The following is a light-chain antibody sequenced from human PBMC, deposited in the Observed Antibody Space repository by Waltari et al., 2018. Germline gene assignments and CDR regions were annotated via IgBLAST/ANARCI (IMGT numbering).Light chain of an antibody. V-gene: IGLV2-14*01. CDR2: DVN. J-gene: IGLJ3*02. CDR3: SSYTSSSTWV. Sequence: QSALTQPASVSGSPGQSITISCTGTRSHVRGYNYVFWYQQHPGKAPKLMIYDVNKRPSGISNRFSGSKSGNTASLTISGLQAEDEADYYCSSYTSSSTWVFGGGTKLTVL. CDR1: RSHVRGYNY.